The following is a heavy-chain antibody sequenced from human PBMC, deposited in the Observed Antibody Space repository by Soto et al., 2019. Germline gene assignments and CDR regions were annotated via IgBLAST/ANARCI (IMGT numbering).Heavy chain of an antibody. D-gene: IGHD3-22*01. V-gene: IGHV1-18*04. J-gene: IGHJ6*02. Sequence: QVQLVQSGAEVKKPGASVKVSCKASGYTFTSYGISWVRQAPGQGLEWMGRISAYNGNTNYAQKLQGRVTMTTDTSTSTAYMELRSLRSDDTAVYYCASGRDNYYDSSGYPRHYGMDVWGQGTTVTVSS. CDR3: ASGRDNYYDSSGYPRHYGMDV. CDR1: GYTFTSYG. CDR2: ISAYNGNT.